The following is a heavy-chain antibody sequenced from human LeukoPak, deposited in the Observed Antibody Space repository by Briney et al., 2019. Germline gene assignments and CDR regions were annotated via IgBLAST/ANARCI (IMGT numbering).Heavy chain of an antibody. J-gene: IGHJ5*02. CDR2: IYYSGST. CDR1: GGSISSYY. V-gene: IGHV4-59*08. D-gene: IGHD3-3*01. Sequence: SETLSLTCTVSGGSISSYYWSWIRQPPGKGLEWIGYIYYSGSTNYNPSLKSRVTISVDTPKNQFSLKLSSVTAADTAVYYCARGDTIFVVGSWFDPWGQGTLVTVSS. CDR3: ARGDTIFVVGSWFDP.